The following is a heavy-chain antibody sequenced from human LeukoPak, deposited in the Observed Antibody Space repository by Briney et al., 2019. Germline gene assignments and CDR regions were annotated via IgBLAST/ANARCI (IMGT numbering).Heavy chain of an antibody. CDR2: ISSSSSYI. D-gene: IGHD3-3*01. CDR3: ARDELWSGSAVGY. V-gene: IGHV3-21*01. J-gene: IGHJ4*02. CDR1: GYTFSSYT. Sequence: SCKASGYTFSSYTMNWVRQAPGKGLEWVSSISSSSSYIYYADSVKGRFTISRDNAKNSLYLQMNSLRAEDTAVYYCARDELWSGSAVGYWGQGTLVTVSS.